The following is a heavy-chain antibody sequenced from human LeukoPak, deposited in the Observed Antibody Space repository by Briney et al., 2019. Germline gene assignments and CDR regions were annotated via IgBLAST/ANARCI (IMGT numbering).Heavy chain of an antibody. CDR3: ASTLGYCSSTSCYGAFDI. Sequence: PSETLSLTCTVSGGSISSYYWSWIRQPPGKGLEWIGYIYYSGSTNYNPSLKSRVTISVDTSKNQFSLKLSSVTAADTAVYYCASTLGYCSSTSCYGAFDIWGQGTMVTVSS. J-gene: IGHJ3*02. V-gene: IGHV4-59*01. CDR2: IYYSGST. D-gene: IGHD2-2*01. CDR1: GGSISSYY.